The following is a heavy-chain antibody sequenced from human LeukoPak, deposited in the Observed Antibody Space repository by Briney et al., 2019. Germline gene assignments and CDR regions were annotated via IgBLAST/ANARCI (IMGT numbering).Heavy chain of an antibody. CDR1: GYTFTDYY. V-gene: IGHV1-2*02. D-gene: IGHD5-12*01. J-gene: IGHJ4*02. CDR2: INPNSGDT. CDR3: ARDRAVATIGGVDY. Sequence: VASVKVSCKASGYTFTDYYINWVRQAPGQGLEWMGWINPNSGDTNYAQKFQGRVTMTRDTSISTAYMELSSLRSDDTAVYYCARDRAVATIGGVDYWGQGTLVTVSS.